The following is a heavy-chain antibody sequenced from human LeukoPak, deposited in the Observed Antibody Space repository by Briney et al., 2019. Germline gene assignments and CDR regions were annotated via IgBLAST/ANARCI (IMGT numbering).Heavy chain of an antibody. CDR3: ARGISGSSMYDY. V-gene: IGHV4-31*03. CDR1: GGSISSGGYY. J-gene: IGHJ4*02. Sequence: SETLSLTCTVSGGSISSGGYYWSWIRQHPGKGLEWIGYIYYSGSTYYNPSLKSRVTISVDTSKNQFSLKLSSVTAADTAVYYYARGISGSSMYDYWGQGTLVTVSS. D-gene: IGHD3-10*01. CDR2: IYYSGST.